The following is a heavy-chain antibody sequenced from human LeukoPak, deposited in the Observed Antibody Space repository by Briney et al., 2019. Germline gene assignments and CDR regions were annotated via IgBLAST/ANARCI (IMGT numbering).Heavy chain of an antibody. Sequence: SETLSLTCSVSGASISSYYWSWIRQPPGKGLEWIGYVYYSGSTSYNPSLKSRVTISVDTSKNQFSLKVSSVTAADTALYYCARGHLVFAYWGQGTLVTVSS. D-gene: IGHD6-6*01. J-gene: IGHJ4*02. V-gene: IGHV4-59*01. CDR3: ARGHLVFAY. CDR2: VYYSGST. CDR1: GASISSYY.